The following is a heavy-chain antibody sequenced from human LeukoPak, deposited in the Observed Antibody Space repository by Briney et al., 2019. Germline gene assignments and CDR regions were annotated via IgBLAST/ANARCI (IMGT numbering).Heavy chain of an antibody. CDR2: ISYDGSNK. CDR1: GFTFSSYA. V-gene: IGHV3-30-3*01. D-gene: IGHD6-19*01. J-gene: IGHJ4*02. CDR3: ARDLTVAGNY. Sequence: PGRSLRLSCAASGFTFSSYAMHWVRQAPGKGLEWVAVISYDGSNKYYADSVKGRFTISRDNSKNTLYLQMNSLRAEDTAVYYCARDLTVAGNYWGQGTLVTVSS.